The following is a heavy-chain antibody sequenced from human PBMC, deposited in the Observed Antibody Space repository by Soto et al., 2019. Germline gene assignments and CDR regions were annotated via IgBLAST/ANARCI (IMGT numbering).Heavy chain of an antibody. CDR1: GGSISSGDYY. V-gene: IGHV4-30-4*08. CDR3: ARTPDI. J-gene: IGHJ3*02. Sequence: PSETLSLTCTVSGGSISSGDYYWSWIRQLPGKDLEWIAYIYYNGNTYYTPSLKSRATISLDTSRNQFFLNLNSVTAADTAVYYCARTPDIWGQGTMVT. CDR2: IYYNGNT.